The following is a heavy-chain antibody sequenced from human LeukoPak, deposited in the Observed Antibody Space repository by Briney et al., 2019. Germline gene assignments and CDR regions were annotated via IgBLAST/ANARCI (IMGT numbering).Heavy chain of an antibody. CDR2: INHSGST. D-gene: IGHD2-21*01. CDR3: ARGRLWWNY. V-gene: IGHV4-34*01. J-gene: IGHJ4*02. CDR1: SASISSNY. Sequence: PSETLSLTCTVSSASISSNYWTWIRQPPGKGLEWIGEINHSGSTNYNPSLKSRVTISVDTSKNQFSLKLSSVTAADTAVYYCARGRLWWNYWGQGALVTASS.